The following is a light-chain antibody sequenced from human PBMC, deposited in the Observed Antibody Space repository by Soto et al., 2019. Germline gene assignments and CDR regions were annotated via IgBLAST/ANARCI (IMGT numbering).Light chain of an antibody. J-gene: IGLJ3*02. CDR2: KSN. Sequence: QSVLTQPPSASGTPGQRVTISCSGGSSNIGNNNVYWYQQLPVTAPKLLVYKSNQRPSGVPDRISGSKSGTSASLAISGLRSEDEADYYCSAWDDSLRSVVFGGGTKLTVL. CDR3: SAWDDSLRSVV. CDR1: SSNIGNNN. V-gene: IGLV1-47*01.